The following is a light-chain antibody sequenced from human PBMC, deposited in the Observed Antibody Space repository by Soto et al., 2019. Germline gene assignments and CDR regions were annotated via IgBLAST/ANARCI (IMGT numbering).Light chain of an antibody. Sequence: DIVMTQSPDSLAVSLGERATINCKSSQNILYSSNNNNYLAWYQQKPGQPPRLLIYWASTREFGVPDRFSGSGSGTDSTLTISSLQAEDVAVYYCHQFYSTPYTFGQGTKLEIK. J-gene: IGKJ2*01. V-gene: IGKV4-1*01. CDR1: QNILYSSNNNNY. CDR3: HQFYSTPYT. CDR2: WAS.